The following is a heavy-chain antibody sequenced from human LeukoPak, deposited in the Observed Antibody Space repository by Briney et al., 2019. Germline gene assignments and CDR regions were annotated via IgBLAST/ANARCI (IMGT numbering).Heavy chain of an antibody. V-gene: IGHV4-59*01. CDR3: AGSSLGVRGVRPVDY. D-gene: IGHD3-10*01. CDR2: MYYSGST. J-gene: IGHJ4*02. Sequence: PSETLSLTCTVSGGSISSYYWNWIRQPPGKGLEWIGYMYYSGSTNNNPSLKSRVTISLDRSKNQFSLKLSSVTAADTAVYYCAGSSLGVRGVRPVDYWGQGTLVTVSS. CDR1: GGSISSYY.